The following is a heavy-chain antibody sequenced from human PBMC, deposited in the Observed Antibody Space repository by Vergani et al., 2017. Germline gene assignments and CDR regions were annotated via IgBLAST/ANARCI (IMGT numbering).Heavy chain of an antibody. D-gene: IGHD6-19*01. CDR3: ARVLRIAVAGTSFDY. CDR2: ISSSSSYI. Sequence: EVQLVESGGGLVKPGGSLRLSCAASGFTFSRYSMNWVRQAPGKGLEWVSSISSSSSYIYYADSVKGRFTSSRDNAKNSLYLQMNSLRAEDTAVYYCARVLRIAVAGTSFDYWGQGTLVTVSS. V-gene: IGHV3-21*01. J-gene: IGHJ4*02. CDR1: GFTFSRYS.